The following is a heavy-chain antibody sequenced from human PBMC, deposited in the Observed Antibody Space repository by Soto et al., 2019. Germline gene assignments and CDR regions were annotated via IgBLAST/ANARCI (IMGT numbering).Heavy chain of an antibody. D-gene: IGHD3-16*01. CDR3: AREGASTPPDY. CDR1: GGSISSYY. CDR2: IYYSGST. J-gene: IGHJ6*04. V-gene: IGHV4-59*01. Sequence: SETLSLTCTVSGGSISSYYWSWIRQPPGKGLEWIGYIYYSGSTNYNPSLKSRVTISVDTSKNQFSLKLSSVTAADTAVYYCAREGASTPPDYWGKGTTVTVSS.